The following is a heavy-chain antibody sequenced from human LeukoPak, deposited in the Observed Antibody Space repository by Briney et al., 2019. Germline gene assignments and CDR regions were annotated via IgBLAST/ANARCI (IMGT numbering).Heavy chain of an antibody. CDR3: ARGSWRSITGDPRYFDY. V-gene: IGHV1-2*02. D-gene: IGHD1-20*01. CDR2: INPNSGGT. J-gene: IGHJ4*02. CDR1: GYTFTGYY. Sequence: ASVKVSCKASGYTFTGYYMHWVRQAPGQGLEWMGWINPNSGGTNYAQKFQGRVTMTRDTSISTAYMELSRLRSDDTAVYYCARGSWRSITGDPRYFDYWGQGTLVTVSS.